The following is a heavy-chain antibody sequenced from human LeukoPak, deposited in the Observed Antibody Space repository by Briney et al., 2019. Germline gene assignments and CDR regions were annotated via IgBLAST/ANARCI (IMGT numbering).Heavy chain of an antibody. Sequence: GGSLRLSCAASGFTFSNHGMNRVRQAPGKGLEWVSGISGSGGRTYYADSVKGRFTISRDNSKNTLYLQMNSLRAEDTAVYYCARAPGLGPWGQGTMVTVSS. J-gene: IGHJ3*01. CDR3: ARAPGLGP. V-gene: IGHV3-23*01. CDR1: GFTFSNHG. CDR2: ISGSGGRT.